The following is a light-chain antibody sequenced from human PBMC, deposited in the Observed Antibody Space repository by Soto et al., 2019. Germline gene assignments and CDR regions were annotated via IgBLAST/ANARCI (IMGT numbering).Light chain of an antibody. Sequence: DIQLTQSPSFLSASVGARVTITCRASQAISSYLAWYQQKPGKPPKLRIYGASTLQSDVPSRFSGSGSGTEFTLTVSSLQAEDSATYYCQQFNDYPLTFGGGTKVDI. V-gene: IGKV1-9*01. J-gene: IGKJ4*01. CDR2: GAS. CDR1: QAISSY. CDR3: QQFNDYPLT.